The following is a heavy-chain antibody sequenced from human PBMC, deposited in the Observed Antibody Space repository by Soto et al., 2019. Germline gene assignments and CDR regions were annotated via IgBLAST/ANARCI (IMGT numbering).Heavy chain of an antibody. CDR2: IYYSGST. D-gene: IGHD1-26*01. CDR1: GGSISSYY. Sequence: SETLSLTCTVSGGSISSYYWSWIRQPPGKELQYIGYIYYSGSTNYNPSLKSRVTISVDTSKNQFSLKLTSITAADTAVYFCLSVGGHGGKSPIWGRGTMVTVSS. J-gene: IGHJ3*02. CDR3: LSVGGHGGKSPI. V-gene: IGHV4-59*12.